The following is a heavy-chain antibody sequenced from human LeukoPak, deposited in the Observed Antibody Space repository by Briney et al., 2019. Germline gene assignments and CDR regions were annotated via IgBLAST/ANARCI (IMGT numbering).Heavy chain of an antibody. V-gene: IGHV3-21*04. Sequence: GGSLRLSCAASGFIFSSYSMNWVRQAPGKGLEWVSSITTSSSYIYYADSVKGRFIISRDNSKNTLYLQMNSLGAEDTAVYYWAKFALRYCSGGSCHPFDYWGQGTLVTVSS. CDR1: GFIFSSYS. CDR3: AKFALRYCSGGSCHPFDY. J-gene: IGHJ4*02. D-gene: IGHD2-15*01. CDR2: ITTSSSYI.